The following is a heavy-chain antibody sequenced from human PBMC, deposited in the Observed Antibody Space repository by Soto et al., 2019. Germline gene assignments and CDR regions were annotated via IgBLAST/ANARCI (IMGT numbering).Heavy chain of an antibody. D-gene: IGHD3-10*02. J-gene: IGHJ4*02. CDR3: ARSGDNYNVLDY. CDR1: GFSISDHY. V-gene: IGHV3-11*05. Sequence: QVQLVESGGGLVKPGGSLRLTCAACGFSISDHYMSWLRQAPGKGLEWVSYSSNSGTFTKYADSVKGRFSISRDNAKNSLYLEINSLRGEDTAIYYCARSGDNYNVLDYWGQGTPVTVSS. CDR2: SSNSGTFT.